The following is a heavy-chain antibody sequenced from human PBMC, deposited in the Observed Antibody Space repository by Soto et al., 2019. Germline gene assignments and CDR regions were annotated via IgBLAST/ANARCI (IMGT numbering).Heavy chain of an antibody. Sequence: GGSLRLSCAASGFTFSSYAMSWVRQAPGKGLEWVSAISDSGGDTYYADSVKGRFTISRDNSKNTLYLQMNSLRAEDTAVYYCAKDGYCSTTSCRYYYYMGVWGKGTTVTVSS. CDR3: AKDGYCSTTSCRYYYYMGV. CDR1: GFTFSSYA. J-gene: IGHJ6*03. CDR2: ISDSGGDT. V-gene: IGHV3-23*01. D-gene: IGHD2-2*03.